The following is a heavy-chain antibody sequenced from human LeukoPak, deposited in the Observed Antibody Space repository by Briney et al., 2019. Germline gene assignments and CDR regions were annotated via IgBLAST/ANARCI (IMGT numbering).Heavy chain of an antibody. Sequence: SETLSLTCTVSRGSISSYYWSWIRQPPGKGLEWIGYIYYSGSTNYNPSLKSRVTISVDTSKNQFSLKLSSVTAADTAVYYCARESGSGSYLDYWAQGTLVTVSS. J-gene: IGHJ4*02. CDR1: RGSISSYY. CDR3: ARESGSGSYLDY. V-gene: IGHV4-59*01. CDR2: IYYSGST. D-gene: IGHD1-26*01.